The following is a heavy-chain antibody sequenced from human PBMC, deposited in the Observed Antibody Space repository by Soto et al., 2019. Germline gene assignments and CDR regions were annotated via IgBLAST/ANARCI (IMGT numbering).Heavy chain of an antibody. V-gene: IGHV3-33*01. Sequence: GGSLRLSCAASGFTFSSYGMHWVRQAPGKGLEWVAVIWYDGSNKYYADSVKGRFTISRDNSKNTLYLQMNSLRAEDTAVYYCARDRMITFGGVIDYYYYYYMDVWGKGTTVTVSS. J-gene: IGHJ6*03. CDR3: ARDRMITFGGVIDYYYYYYMDV. CDR1: GFTFSSYG. D-gene: IGHD3-16*02. CDR2: IWYDGSNK.